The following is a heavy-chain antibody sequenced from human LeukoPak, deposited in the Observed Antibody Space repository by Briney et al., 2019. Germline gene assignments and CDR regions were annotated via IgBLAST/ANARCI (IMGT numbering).Heavy chain of an antibody. CDR1: GYSFTTYW. D-gene: IGHD1-26*01. CDR3: ARQTISGSCFGSAFDI. J-gene: IGHJ3*02. CDR2: IYPGDSDT. V-gene: IGHV5-51*01. Sequence: GESLKISCKGSGYSFTTYWIGWVRQMPGKGLEWMGIIYPGDSDTRYSPSFQGQVTISADKSISTAYLQWSSLKASDTAMYYCARQTISGSCFGSAFDIWGQGTMVTVSS.